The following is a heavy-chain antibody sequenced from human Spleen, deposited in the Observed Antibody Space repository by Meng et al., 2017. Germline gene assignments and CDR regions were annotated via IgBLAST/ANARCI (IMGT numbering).Heavy chain of an antibody. CDR2: INHSGST. Sequence: QVQLQQWGAGLLKPSETLSLTCAVYGGSFSGYYWSWIRQPPGKGLEWIGEINHSGSTNYNPSLESRATISVDTSQNNLSLKLSSVTAVDTAVYYCASNDLGARRGFGYWGQGTLVTVSS. V-gene: IGHV4-34*01. D-gene: IGHD1-26*01. J-gene: IGHJ4*02. CDR3: ASNDLGARRGFGY. CDR1: GGSFSGYY.